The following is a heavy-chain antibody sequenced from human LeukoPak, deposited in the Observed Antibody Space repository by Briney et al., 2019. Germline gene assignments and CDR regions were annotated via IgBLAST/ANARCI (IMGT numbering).Heavy chain of an antibody. CDR3: ARDGGGYSYGATDYYMDV. Sequence: SETLSLTCSVSDDSITMYYWTWIRQPPGKGLEWIGRIYTSGSTNYNPSLKSRVTMAVDTYKNQFSLELSSVTAADTAVYYCARDGGGYSYGATDYYMDVWGKGTTVTISS. D-gene: IGHD5-18*01. CDR1: DDSITMYY. J-gene: IGHJ6*03. CDR2: IYTSGST. V-gene: IGHV4-4*07.